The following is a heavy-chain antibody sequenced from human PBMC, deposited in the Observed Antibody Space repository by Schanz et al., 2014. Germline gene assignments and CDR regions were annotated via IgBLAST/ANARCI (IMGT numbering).Heavy chain of an antibody. CDR3: AKDIRIRLFFQFDS. V-gene: IGHV3-9*01. J-gene: IGHJ4*02. CDR2: ISWNGAGI. Sequence: DVQLVESGGGLVQPGRSLRLSCAASGFTFADYAMHWVRQAPGKGLEWVSGISWNGAGIGYADSVKGRFTISRDNAKNSPYLQMNSVTAEDTALYYCAKDIRIRLFFQFDSWGQGTLVTVSS. CDR1: GFTFADYA. D-gene: IGHD3-3*01.